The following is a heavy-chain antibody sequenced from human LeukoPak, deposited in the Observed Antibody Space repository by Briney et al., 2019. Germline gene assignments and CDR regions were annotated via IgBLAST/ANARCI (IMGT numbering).Heavy chain of an antibody. CDR2: IIPILGIA. CDR1: GVTFSSYA. D-gene: IGHD3-22*01. V-gene: IGHV1-69*04. Sequence: SVKLSCKASGVTFSSYAISWVRQAPGQGLEWMGRIIPILGIANYAQKFQGRVTITADKSTSTAYMELSSLRSEDTAVYYCARDRGYYDSSGYLDDCYFDYWGQGTLVTVSS. J-gene: IGHJ4*02. CDR3: ARDRGYYDSSGYLDDCYFDY.